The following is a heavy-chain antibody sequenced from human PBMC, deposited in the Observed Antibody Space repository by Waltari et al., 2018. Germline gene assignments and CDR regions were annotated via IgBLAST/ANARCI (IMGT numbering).Heavy chain of an antibody. CDR3: TTGPERSWTTFDI. V-gene: IGHV3-15*01. Sequence: EVQLVESGGGLVQPGGSTRLSSVVSGICFRNACHHWVRQAPGGGLGWVGRVRSNSDGGTIEYAAPLRDRFTVSRDDSKNTVFLQMNSLKTDDTAVYYCTTGPERSWTTFDIWGQGTTVTVSS. CDR1: GICFRNAC. J-gene: IGHJ3*02. D-gene: IGHD1-1*01. CDR2: VRSNSDGGTI.